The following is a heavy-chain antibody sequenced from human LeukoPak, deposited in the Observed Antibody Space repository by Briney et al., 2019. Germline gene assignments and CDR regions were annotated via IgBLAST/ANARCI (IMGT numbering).Heavy chain of an antibody. V-gene: IGHV3-23*01. CDR2: ISGSGSST. Sequence: GGSLRLSCAASGFTFSSYAMSWVRQAPGKGLEWVSTISGSGSSTYYADSVKGRFTISRDNSKNTLYLQMNSLRAEDTAVYYCAKGLSTVTTLLSYYYGMDVWGQGTTVTVSS. D-gene: IGHD4-11*01. CDR1: GFTFSSYA. J-gene: IGHJ6*02. CDR3: AKGLSTVTTLLSYYYGMDV.